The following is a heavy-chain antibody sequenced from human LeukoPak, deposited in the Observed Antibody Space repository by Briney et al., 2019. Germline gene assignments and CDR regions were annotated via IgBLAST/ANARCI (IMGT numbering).Heavy chain of an antibody. CDR3: ARGSSYRYYYYYYGMDV. Sequence: SETLSLTCTVSGGSISSYYWSWIRQPPGKGLEWIGYIYYSGSTNYNPSLKSRVTISVDTSKNQFSLKLSSVTAADTAVYYCARGSSYRYYYYYYGMDVWGQGTTVTVSS. V-gene: IGHV4-59*01. D-gene: IGHD3-10*01. CDR1: GGSISSYY. CDR2: IYYSGST. J-gene: IGHJ6*02.